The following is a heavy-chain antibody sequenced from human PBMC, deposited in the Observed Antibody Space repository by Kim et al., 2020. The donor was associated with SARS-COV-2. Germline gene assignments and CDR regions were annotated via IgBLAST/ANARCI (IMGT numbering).Heavy chain of an antibody. CDR3: AKVYDILTGYWDYFDY. Sequence: SVKGRFTISRDNSKNTLYLQMNSLRAEDTAVYYCAKVYDILTGYWDYFDYWGQGTLVTVSS. V-gene: IGHV3-23*01. D-gene: IGHD3-9*01. J-gene: IGHJ4*02.